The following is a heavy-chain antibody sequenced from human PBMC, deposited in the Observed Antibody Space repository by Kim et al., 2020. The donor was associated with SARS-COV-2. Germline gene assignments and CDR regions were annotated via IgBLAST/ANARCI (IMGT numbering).Heavy chain of an antibody. V-gene: IGHV4-34*01. Sequence: NYKPTLKRRVTRSVDTSKNQFSLKLSSVTAADTAVYYCARGHLISSGWLHWGQGTLVTVSS. CDR3: ARGHLISSGWLH. J-gene: IGHJ1*01. D-gene: IGHD6-19*01.